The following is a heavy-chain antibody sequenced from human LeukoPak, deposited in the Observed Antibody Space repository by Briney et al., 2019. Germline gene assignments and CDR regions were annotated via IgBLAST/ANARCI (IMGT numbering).Heavy chain of an antibody. D-gene: IGHD6-13*01. J-gene: IGHJ5*02. CDR1: GGSISSGSYY. V-gene: IGHV4-61*09. CDR2: IYTSGST. CDR3: ARVAGSSSWTRWWFDP. Sequence: PSQTLSLTCTVSGGSISSGSYYWSWIRQPAGKGLEWIGHIYTSGSTNYNPSLKSRVTISVDTSKNQFSLKLSSVTAADTAVYYCARVAGSSSWTRWWFDPWGQGTLVTVSS.